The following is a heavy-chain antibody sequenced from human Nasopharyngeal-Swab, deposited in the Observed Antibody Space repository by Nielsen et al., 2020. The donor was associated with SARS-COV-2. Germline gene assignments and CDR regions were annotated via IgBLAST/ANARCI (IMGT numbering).Heavy chain of an antibody. CDR1: GGSFSGYY. V-gene: IGHV4-34*01. Sequence: SETLSLTCAVYGGSFSGYYWSWIRQPPGKGLEWIGEINHSGSTNYNPSLKSRVTISVDTSKNQFSLKLYSLTAADTAVYYCARVREMTATFHYYYGLDVWGLGTTVTVSS. CDR2: INHSGST. CDR3: ARVREMTATFHYYYGLDV. J-gene: IGHJ6*02. D-gene: IGHD2-21*02.